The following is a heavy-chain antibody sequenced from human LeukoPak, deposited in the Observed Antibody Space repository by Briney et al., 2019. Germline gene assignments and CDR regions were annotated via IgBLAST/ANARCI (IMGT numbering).Heavy chain of an antibody. V-gene: IGHV1-2*02. Sequence: ASVTVSCKSSGYTFTGYYLHWVRQPPGQGLEWMGCVNPNSGDTNYAQKFQGSVTMTRDTSISTLYMQLRRLRAADTPVYYCAGASGSYWWFDAWGKGTLVTVSS. J-gene: IGHJ5*02. CDR1: GYTFTGYY. CDR3: AGASGSYWWFDA. CDR2: VNPNSGDT. D-gene: IGHD1-26*01.